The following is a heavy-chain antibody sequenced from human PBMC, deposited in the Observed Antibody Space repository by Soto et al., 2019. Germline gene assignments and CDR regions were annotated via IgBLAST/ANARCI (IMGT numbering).Heavy chain of an antibody. D-gene: IGHD2-2*01. V-gene: IGHV4-31*03. CDR2: IYYSGST. J-gene: IGHJ4*02. CDR1: GGSISSGGYY. Sequence: PSETLSLTSTVSGGSISSGGYYWSWIRQHPGKGLEWIGYIYYSGSTYYNPSLKSRVTISVDTSKNQFSLKLSSVTAADTAVYYCAQGQYQLFFDYWGQGTLVTVSS. CDR3: AQGQYQLFFDY.